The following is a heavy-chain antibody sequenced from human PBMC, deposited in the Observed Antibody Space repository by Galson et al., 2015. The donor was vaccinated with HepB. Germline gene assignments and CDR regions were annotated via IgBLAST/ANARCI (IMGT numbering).Heavy chain of an antibody. J-gene: IGHJ5*02. D-gene: IGHD2-15*01. Sequence: QSGAEVKKPGESLKISCKGSGYSFTSYWIGWVRQMPGKGLEWMGIIYPGDSDTRYSPSFQGQVTISADKSISTAYLQWSSLKASDTAMYYCARLSMGPGSSGESNWFDPWGQGTLVTVSS. CDR1: GYSFTSYW. CDR2: IYPGDSDT. CDR3: ARLSMGPGSSGESNWFDP. V-gene: IGHV5-51*01.